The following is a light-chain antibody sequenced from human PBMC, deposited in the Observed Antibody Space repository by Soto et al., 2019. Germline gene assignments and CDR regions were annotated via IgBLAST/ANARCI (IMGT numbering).Light chain of an antibody. Sequence: QSALTQPASVSGSPGQSITISCTGTSSDVGDYNYVSWYQQHPGKAPKLMIYDVSNRPSGVSNRFSGSKSGNTASLTISGLQAEDEADYYCSSYAGSNNYVFGTGTKVTVL. V-gene: IGLV2-14*01. CDR2: DVS. CDR3: SSYAGSNNYV. J-gene: IGLJ1*01. CDR1: SSDVGDYNY.